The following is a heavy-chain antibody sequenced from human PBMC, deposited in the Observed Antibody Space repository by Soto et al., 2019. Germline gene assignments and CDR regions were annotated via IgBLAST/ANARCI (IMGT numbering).Heavy chain of an antibody. J-gene: IGHJ4*02. CDR3: ARIRRVGSFHYFDY. Sequence: QVTLKESGPVLVKPTETLTLTCTVSGFSLSNARMGVSWIRQPPGKALEWLAHIFSNDEKSYSTSLKSRLTISKDTSNSQVVLTMTNMDPVDTATYYCARIRRVGSFHYFDYWGQGTLVTVSS. V-gene: IGHV2-26*01. D-gene: IGHD1-26*01. CDR1: GFSLSNARMG. CDR2: IFSNDEK.